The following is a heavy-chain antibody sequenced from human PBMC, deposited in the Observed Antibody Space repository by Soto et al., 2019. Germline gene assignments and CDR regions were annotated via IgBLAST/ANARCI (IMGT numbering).Heavy chain of an antibody. J-gene: IGHJ6*02. D-gene: IGHD3-10*01. Sequence: GGSLRLSCAASGFTFSSYAMSWVRQAPGKGLEWVSAISGSGGSTYYADSVKGRFTISRDNSKNTLYLQMNSLRAEDTAVYYCVSSYYGSGSYSPAQYGMDVWGQGTTVTVSS. V-gene: IGHV3-23*01. CDR3: VSSYYGSGSYSPAQYGMDV. CDR2: ISGSGGST. CDR1: GFTFSSYA.